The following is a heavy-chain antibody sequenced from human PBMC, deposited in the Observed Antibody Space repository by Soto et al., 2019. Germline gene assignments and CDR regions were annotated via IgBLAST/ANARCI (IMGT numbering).Heavy chain of an antibody. Sequence: GASVEVSCKASGYTFTSYSMHWVLQAPGQRLEWMGWINAGNGNTKYSQKFQGRVTITRDTSASTAYMELSSLRSEDTAVYYCARSPAAMKGWFDPWGQGTLVTVSS. CDR1: GYTFTSYS. CDR3: ARSPAAMKGWFDP. V-gene: IGHV1-3*01. D-gene: IGHD2-2*01. J-gene: IGHJ5*02. CDR2: INAGNGNT.